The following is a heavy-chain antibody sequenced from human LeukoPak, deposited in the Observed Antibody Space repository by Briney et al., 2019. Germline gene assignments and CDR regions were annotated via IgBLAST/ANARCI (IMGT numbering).Heavy chain of an antibody. V-gene: IGHV1-69*13. CDR3: ARHQLRDYNYGMDV. CDR1: GGTFSSYA. Sequence: GASVKVSCKASGGTFSSYAISWVRQAPGQGLEWMGGIIPIFGTANYAQKFQGRVTITADESTSTAYMELSSLRSENMAVYYCARHQLRDYNYGMDVWGQGTTVTVSS. J-gene: IGHJ6*02. CDR2: IIPIFGTA. D-gene: IGHD1-1*01.